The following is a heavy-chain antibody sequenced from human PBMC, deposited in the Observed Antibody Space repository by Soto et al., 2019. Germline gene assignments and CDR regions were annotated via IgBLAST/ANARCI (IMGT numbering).Heavy chain of an antibody. D-gene: IGHD2-15*01. CDR2: IWYDGSNK. J-gene: IGHJ6*02. Sequence: PGGSLRLSCAASGFTFSSYGMHWVRQAPGKGLEWVAVIWYDGSNKYYADSVKGRFTISRDNSKNTLYLQMNSLRAEDTAVYYCARDLSLMGPERKTPTVLVVVAAYGMDVWGQGTTVIVSS. V-gene: IGHV3-33*01. CDR3: ARDLSLMGPERKTPTVLVVVAAYGMDV. CDR1: GFTFSSYG.